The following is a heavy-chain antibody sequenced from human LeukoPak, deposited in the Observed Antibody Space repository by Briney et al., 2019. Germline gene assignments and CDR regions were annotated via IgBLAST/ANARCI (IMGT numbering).Heavy chain of an antibody. CDR2: IYYSGST. Sequence: PSETLSLTCTVSGGSISSYYWSWIRQPPGKGLEWIGYIYYSGSTNYNPSLKSRVTISVDTSKNQFSLKLSSVTAADTAVYYCARLRALPEGFDAFDIWGQGTMVTVSS. V-gene: IGHV4-59*01. CDR3: ARLRALPEGFDAFDI. J-gene: IGHJ3*02. CDR1: GGSISSYY.